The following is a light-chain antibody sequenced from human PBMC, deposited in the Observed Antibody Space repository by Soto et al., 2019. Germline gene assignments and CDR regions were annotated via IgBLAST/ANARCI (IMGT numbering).Light chain of an antibody. Sequence: NELTQSPGTLSLSPGERATLSCRASRSVTSNFVAWYQQKPGQAPRLLVYGASTRAIDIPERFSGSGSGTDFSLTINRLESEDFAVYFCQQYGSSPRWTLGQGTKVAIK. CDR2: GAS. CDR1: RSVTSNF. J-gene: IGKJ1*01. CDR3: QQYGSSPRWT. V-gene: IGKV3-20*01.